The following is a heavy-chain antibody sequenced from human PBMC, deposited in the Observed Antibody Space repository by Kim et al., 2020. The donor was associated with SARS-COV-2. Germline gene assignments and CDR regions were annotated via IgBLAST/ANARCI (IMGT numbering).Heavy chain of an antibody. D-gene: IGHD3-22*01. CDR3: ARGDALIVLGL. J-gene: IGHJ5*02. V-gene: IGHV4-59*01. CDR2: IYYSGST. Sequence: SETLSLTCAVSGGSISTYYYWSWIRQPPGKELEWIGYIYYSGSTNYNPSLKSRVTISVDTSRSQFSLKLGSVTAADTAVYYCARGDALIVLGLWGQGTLVTVSS. CDR1: GGSISTYYY.